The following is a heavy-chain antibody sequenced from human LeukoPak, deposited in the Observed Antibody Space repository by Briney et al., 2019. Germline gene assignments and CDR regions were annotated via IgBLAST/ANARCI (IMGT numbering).Heavy chain of an antibody. Sequence: PSETLSLTCTVSGVSISSFCWSWIRQPATKGLEWIGRVCNSGNTNYNPSLRSRVIMSIDPSKTQLSLDLSSVTAADTAVYHCARGEAVPAAMGDLFDYWGQGTLVTVSS. V-gene: IGHV4-4*07. CDR1: GVSISSFC. D-gene: IGHD2-2*01. CDR2: VCNSGNT. CDR3: ARGEAVPAAMGDLFDY. J-gene: IGHJ4*02.